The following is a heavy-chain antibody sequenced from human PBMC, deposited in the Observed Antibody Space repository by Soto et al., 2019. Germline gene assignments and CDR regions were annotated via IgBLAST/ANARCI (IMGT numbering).Heavy chain of an antibody. J-gene: IGHJ6*02. CDR2: IDPSGSYT. V-gene: IGHV5-10-1*01. D-gene: IGHD3-10*01. CDR3: ARHVLLWFGESNYYYYYYGMDV. Sequence: GESLKISCKGSGYSFTSYWISWVRQMPGKGLEWMGRIDPSGSYTNYSPSFQGHVTISADKSISTAYLQWSSLKASDTAMYYCARHVLLWFGESNYYYYYYGMDVWRQGTTVTVSS. CDR1: GYSFTSYW.